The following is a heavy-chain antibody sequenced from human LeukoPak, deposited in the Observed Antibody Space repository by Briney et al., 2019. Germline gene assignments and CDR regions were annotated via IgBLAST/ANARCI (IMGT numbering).Heavy chain of an antibody. Sequence: GGSLRLSCAASGFTFSSYGMHWVRQAPGKGLEWVAAIWYDGSNKYYADSVKGRFTISRDNSKNTLYLQMNSLRAEDTAVYYCAKDQYYDILTGYDYWGQGTLVTVSS. CDR1: GFTFSSYG. D-gene: IGHD3-9*01. CDR2: IWYDGSNK. CDR3: AKDQYYDILTGYDY. J-gene: IGHJ4*02. V-gene: IGHV3-33*06.